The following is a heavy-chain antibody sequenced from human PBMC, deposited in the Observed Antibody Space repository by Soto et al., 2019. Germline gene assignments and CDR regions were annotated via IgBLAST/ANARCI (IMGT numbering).Heavy chain of an antibody. CDR1: GGSFSGYY. V-gene: IGHV4-34*01. CDR3: AREAAYDAFDI. CDR2: INHSGST. D-gene: IGHD6-25*01. J-gene: IGHJ3*02. Sequence: QVQLQQWGAGLLKPSETLSLTCAVYGGSFSGYYWSWIRQPPGKGLEWIGEINHSGSTNYNPSLKSRVTISVDTSKNQFSLKLSSVTAADTAVYYCAREAAYDAFDIWGQGTMVTVSS.